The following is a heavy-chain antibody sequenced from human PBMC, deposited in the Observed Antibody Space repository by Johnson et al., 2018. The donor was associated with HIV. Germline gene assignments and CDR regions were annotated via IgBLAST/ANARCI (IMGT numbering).Heavy chain of an antibody. Sequence: VQLVESGGGLVQPGGSLRLSCAASGFTFDDYTMHWVRQAPGKGLEWVSLISWDGGSTFYADSVKGRFTISRDNSKNSLYLQMNSLRTEDTALYYCAKEGPTGAFDIWGQGTMVTVSS. J-gene: IGHJ3*02. CDR3: AKEGPTGAFDI. D-gene: IGHD1-14*01. CDR1: GFTFDDYT. CDR2: ISWDGGST. V-gene: IGHV3-43*01.